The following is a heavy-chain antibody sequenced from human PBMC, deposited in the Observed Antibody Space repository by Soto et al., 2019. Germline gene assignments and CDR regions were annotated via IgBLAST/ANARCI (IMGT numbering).Heavy chain of an antibody. Sequence: QVQLVQSGAEVKKPGASVKVSCKASGYTFTSYYMHWVRQAPGPGLEWMGIINPSGGSTSYAQKFQARVTMTRATSTSAVYKELSSLRSEDTAVYYCAMDRGRALYLYYYRIDGGGQGTTVTVSS. V-gene: IGHV1-46*01. CDR2: INPSGGST. D-gene: IGHD2-2*02. J-gene: IGHJ6*02. CDR1: GYTFTSYY. CDR3: AMDRGRALYLYYYRIDG.